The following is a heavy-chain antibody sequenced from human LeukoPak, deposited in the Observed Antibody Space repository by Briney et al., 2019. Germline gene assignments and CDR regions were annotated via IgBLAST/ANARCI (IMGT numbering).Heavy chain of an antibody. CDR1: GGSISGGSYY. V-gene: IGHV4-61*01. Sequence: SQTLSLTCTVSGGSISGGSYYWSWIRQPPGKGLEWIGYIYYSGSTKYNLSLKSRVTISVDTSKNQLSLKLSSVTAADTAVYYRARGEYGLFDYWGQGTLVTVSS. D-gene: IGHD2/OR15-2a*01. CDR3: ARGEYGLFDY. CDR2: IYYSGST. J-gene: IGHJ4*02.